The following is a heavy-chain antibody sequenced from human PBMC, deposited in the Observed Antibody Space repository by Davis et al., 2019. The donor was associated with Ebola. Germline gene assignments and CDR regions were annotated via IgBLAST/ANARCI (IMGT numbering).Heavy chain of an antibody. CDR2: IDPSDSYT. CDR3: ARRSYYDSSGYYFHFDY. D-gene: IGHD3-22*01. V-gene: IGHV5-10-1*01. J-gene: IGHJ4*02. CDR1: GYSFTSYW. Sequence: GESLKISCKGSGYSFTSYWISWVRQMPGKGLEWMGRIDPSDSYTNYSPSFQGHVTISADKSIGTAYLQWSSLKASDTAMYYCARRSYYDSSGYYFHFDYWGQGTLVTASS.